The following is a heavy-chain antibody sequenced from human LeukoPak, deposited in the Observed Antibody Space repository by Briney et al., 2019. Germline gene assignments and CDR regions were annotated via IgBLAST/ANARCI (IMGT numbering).Heavy chain of an antibody. CDR3: AKAALRYQLLSSLDY. CDR2: ISYDASNK. CDR1: GFTFSSYG. Sequence: GRSLRLSCAASGFTFSSYGMHWVRQAPGKGLEWVAVISYDASNKYYADSVRGRFTISRDNSKNTLYLQMNSLRAEDTAIYYCAKAALRYQLLSSLDYWGQGTLVTVSS. J-gene: IGHJ4*02. D-gene: IGHD2-2*01. V-gene: IGHV3-30*18.